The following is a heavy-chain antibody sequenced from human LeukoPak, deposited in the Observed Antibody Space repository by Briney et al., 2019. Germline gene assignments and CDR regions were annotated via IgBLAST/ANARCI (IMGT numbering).Heavy chain of an antibody. CDR1: GFTFSSYA. J-gene: IGHJ5*02. Sequence: GGSLRLSCAASGFTFSSYAMHWVRQAPGKGLEWVAVISYDGSNKYYADSVKGRFTISRDNSKNTLYLQMNSLRAEDTAVYYCARDGTIFGVARGWFDPWGQGTLVTVSS. CDR2: ISYDGSNK. D-gene: IGHD3-3*01. V-gene: IGHV3-30*04. CDR3: ARDGTIFGVARGWFDP.